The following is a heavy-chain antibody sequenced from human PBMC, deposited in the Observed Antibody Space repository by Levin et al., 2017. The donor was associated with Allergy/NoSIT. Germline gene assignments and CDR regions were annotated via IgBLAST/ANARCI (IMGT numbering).Heavy chain of an antibody. D-gene: IGHD5-18*01. CDR3: ARQDDDTYGYPYYPDS. CDR1: GFTFSNYA. V-gene: IGHV3-30*04. Sequence: PGGSLRLSCVASGFTFSNYALHWVRQAPGKGLEWVAVISYDGRTKFYAESLKGRFTISRDNSGDTLYLQMNSLRAEDTATYFCARQDDDTYGYPYYPDSWGQGTLVTVSS. CDR2: ISYDGRTK. J-gene: IGHJ4*02.